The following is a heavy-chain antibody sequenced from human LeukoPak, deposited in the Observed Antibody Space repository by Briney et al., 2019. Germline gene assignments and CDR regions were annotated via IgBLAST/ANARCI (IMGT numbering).Heavy chain of an antibody. Sequence: SETLPLTCTVSGGSISSYYWSWIRQPPGKGLEWIGYIYYSGSTNYNPPLKSRVTISVDTSKNQFSLKLSSVTAADTAVYYCARDWGRSGYYRVFDYWGQGTLVTVSS. CDR2: IYYSGST. CDR1: GGSISSYY. V-gene: IGHV4-59*01. J-gene: IGHJ4*02. D-gene: IGHD3-22*01. CDR3: ARDWGRSGYYRVFDY.